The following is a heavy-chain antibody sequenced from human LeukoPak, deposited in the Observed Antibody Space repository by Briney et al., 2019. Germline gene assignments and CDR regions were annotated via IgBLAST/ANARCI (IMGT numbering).Heavy chain of an antibody. D-gene: IGHD3-10*01. Sequence: PGGSLRLSCAASGFTFSSYAMSWVRQAPGKGLEWVSAISGSGGSTYYADSVKGRFTISRDNSKNTLYLQMNSLRAEDTAVYYCAKVVPGPFGDYYGSGSYDPFYYYYGMDVWGQGTSVTVSS. V-gene: IGHV3-23*01. CDR1: GFTFSSYA. CDR3: AKVVPGPFGDYYGSGSYDPFYYYYGMDV. J-gene: IGHJ6*02. CDR2: ISGSGGST.